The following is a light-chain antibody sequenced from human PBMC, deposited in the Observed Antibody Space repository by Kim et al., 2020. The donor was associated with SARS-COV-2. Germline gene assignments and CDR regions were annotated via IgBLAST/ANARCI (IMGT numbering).Light chain of an antibody. CDR3: QQRESWPLT. Sequence: LPPRERATRSCRDSRSVTTNLAWYHQKPGQPPRLLTYDASNRATGIPARFSGSGSGTEFTLTISSLEPEDFAVYYCQQRESWPLTFGGGTKVDIK. CDR1: RSVTTN. J-gene: IGKJ4*01. CDR2: DAS. V-gene: IGKV3-11*01.